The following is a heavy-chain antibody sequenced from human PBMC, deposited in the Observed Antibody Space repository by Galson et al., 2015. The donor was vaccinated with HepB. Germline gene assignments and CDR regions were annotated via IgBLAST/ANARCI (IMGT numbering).Heavy chain of an antibody. CDR2: ASGSGRST. CDR3: AKGVLQVGATPFDY. Sequence: SLRLSCAASGFTFNSHAKSWVRQAPGKGLEWVSVASGSGRSTYYADSVKGRFTISRDNSKNMLFLQMDSLRVEDTALYYCAKGVLQVGATPFDYWGQGTLVTVSS. V-gene: IGHV3-23*01. CDR1: GFTFNSHA. D-gene: IGHD2-15*01. J-gene: IGHJ4*02.